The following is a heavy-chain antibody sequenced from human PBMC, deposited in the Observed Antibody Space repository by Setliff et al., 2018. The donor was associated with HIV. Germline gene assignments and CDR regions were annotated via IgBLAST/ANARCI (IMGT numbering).Heavy chain of an antibody. D-gene: IGHD2-21*02. V-gene: IGHV4-34*01. CDR1: GGSFSGYY. Sequence: PSETLSLTCAVFGGSFSGYYWSWIRQPPGKGLEWIGEINHSGSTDYNPSLKSRVTISVDTSKNQFSLNLSSVTAADTAVYYCARYDCGDFDYWGQGTPVTVSS. CDR3: ARYDCGDFDY. J-gene: IGHJ4*02. CDR2: INHSGST.